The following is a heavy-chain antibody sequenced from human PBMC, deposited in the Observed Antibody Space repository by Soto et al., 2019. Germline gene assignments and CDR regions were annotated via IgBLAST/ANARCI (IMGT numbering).Heavy chain of an antibody. CDR1: GYSFTTYG. J-gene: IGHJ6*02. CDR3: AREGPGPYYYSGMDV. Sequence: QVQLLQSGGEVKKPGASVKVSCKTSGYSFTTYGISWVRQAPGQGLEWMGWISAYNGNTNYAQKLQGRVTMTTDTSTSTAYMELRSLRSDDTAVYYCAREGPGPYYYSGMDVWGQGSTITVSS. V-gene: IGHV1-18*01. CDR2: ISAYNGNT.